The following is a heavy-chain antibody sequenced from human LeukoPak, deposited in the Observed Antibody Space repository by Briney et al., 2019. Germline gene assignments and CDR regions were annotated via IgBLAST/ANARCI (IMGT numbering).Heavy chain of an antibody. CDR3: AKGTAAAEFDY. D-gene: IGHD6-13*01. J-gene: IGHJ4*02. Sequence: SGGSLRLSCVASGFTFKDYVMHSVRQAPGKGLKRVSHISWGSGRNYYADSVKGRLTISRENSKNSLYLQMNSLRAEDTALYYCAKGTAAAEFDYWGQGTLVTVFS. CDR1: GFTFKDYV. V-gene: IGHV3-43D*03. CDR2: ISWGSGRN.